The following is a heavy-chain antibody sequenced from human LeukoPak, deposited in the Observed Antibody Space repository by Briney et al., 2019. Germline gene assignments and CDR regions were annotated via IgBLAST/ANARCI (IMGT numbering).Heavy chain of an antibody. V-gene: IGHV3-7*01. J-gene: IGHJ4*02. CDR1: GFTFSEYW. CDR2: IKEDGTEK. Sequence: GGSLRLSCEASGFTFSEYWMTWVRQAPGEGLEWVANIKEDGTEKYYVDSVKGRFTLSRDNAENSLFLHMSSLRAEDTAVYYCARDRGIAAAGRSNYFDYWGQGTLVTVSS. CDR3: ARDRGIAAAGRSNYFDY. D-gene: IGHD6-13*01.